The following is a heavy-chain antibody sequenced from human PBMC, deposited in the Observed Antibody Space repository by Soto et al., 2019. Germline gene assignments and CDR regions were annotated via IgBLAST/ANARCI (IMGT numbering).Heavy chain of an antibody. D-gene: IGHD1-1*01. V-gene: IGHV5-10-1*01. CDR2: IDPSDSYT. J-gene: IGHJ6*02. CDR1: GYSFSNYW. CDR3: ARRPRMQEEEDVRHNNYAMDV. Sequence: PGESLKISCKGSGYSFSNYWINWVRQMPGKGLEWMGRIDPSDSYTNYSPSFQGHVTISVDKSISSAYLQWSSLKASDTAMYYCARRPRMQEEEDVRHNNYAMDVWGQGTTVTVSS.